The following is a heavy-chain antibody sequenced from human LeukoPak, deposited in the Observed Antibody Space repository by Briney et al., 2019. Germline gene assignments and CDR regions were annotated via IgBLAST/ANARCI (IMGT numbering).Heavy chain of an antibody. Sequence: PSETLSLTCTVSGGSISSGSYYWSWIRQPAGKGLEWIGRIYTSGSTNYNPSLKSRVTISVDTSKNQFSLKLSSVTAADTAVYYCARRHYYGSGSYFGRRPETGFDPWGQGTLVTVSS. V-gene: IGHV4-61*02. CDR2: IYTSGST. J-gene: IGHJ5*02. D-gene: IGHD3-10*01. CDR1: GGSISSGSYY. CDR3: ARRHYYGSGSYFGRRPETGFDP.